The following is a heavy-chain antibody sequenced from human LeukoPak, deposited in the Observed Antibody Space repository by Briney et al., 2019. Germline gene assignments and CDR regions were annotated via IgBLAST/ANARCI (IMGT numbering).Heavy chain of an antibody. V-gene: IGHV1-2*02. D-gene: IGHD3-16*01. CDR1: GYTFTGYY. J-gene: IGHJ1*01. CDR2: INPNSGGT. Sequence: ASVKVSCKASGYTFTGYYMHWVRQAPGQGPEWMGWINPNSGGTNYAQKFQGRVIMTRDTSISTAYMELRSLSSDDTAVYYCARGRQLHLGELFPFAEFFQPWGQGTLVTVFS. CDR3: ARGRQLHLGELFPFAEFFQP.